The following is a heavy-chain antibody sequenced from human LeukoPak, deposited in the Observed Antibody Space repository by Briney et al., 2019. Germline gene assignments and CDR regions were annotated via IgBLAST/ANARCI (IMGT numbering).Heavy chain of an antibody. J-gene: IGHJ5*02. V-gene: IGHV4-59*01. CDR2: IYYSGST. CDR3: ARVVVYGDYPSWFDP. CDR1: GGSISSYH. Sequence: SETLSLTCTVSGGSISSYHWSWIRQPPGKGLEWIGYIYYSGSTNYNPSLKSRVTISVDTSKNQFSLKLSSVTAADTAVYYCARVVVYGDYPSWFDPWGQGTLVTVSS. D-gene: IGHD4-17*01.